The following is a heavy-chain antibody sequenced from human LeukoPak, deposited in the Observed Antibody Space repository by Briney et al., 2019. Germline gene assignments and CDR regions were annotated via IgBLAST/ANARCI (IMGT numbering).Heavy chain of an antibody. D-gene: IGHD3-10*01. CDR2: IKQDGSEK. CDR3: ARDVGSGSYQGDY. V-gene: IGHV3-7*01. J-gene: IGHJ4*02. CDR1: GFTFSSYS. Sequence: PGGSLRLSCAASGFTFSSYSMSWVRQAPGKGLEWVANIKQDGSEKYYVDSVKGRFTISRDNAKNSLYLQMNSLRAEDTAVYYCARDVGSGSYQGDYWGQGTLVTVSS.